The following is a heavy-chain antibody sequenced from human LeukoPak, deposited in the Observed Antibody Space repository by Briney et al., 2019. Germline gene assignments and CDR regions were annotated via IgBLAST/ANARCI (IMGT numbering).Heavy chain of an antibody. V-gene: IGHV4-59*01. CDR3: ARGRGSLGY. D-gene: IGHD3-10*01. J-gene: IGHJ4*02. CDR1: GGSISSYY. CDR2: IYYSGST. Sequence: SETLSLTCTVSGGSISSYYWSWIQQPPGKGLEWIGYIYYSGSTNYNPSLKSRVTISVDTSKNQFSLKLSSVTAADTAVYYCARGRGSLGYWGQGTLVTVSS.